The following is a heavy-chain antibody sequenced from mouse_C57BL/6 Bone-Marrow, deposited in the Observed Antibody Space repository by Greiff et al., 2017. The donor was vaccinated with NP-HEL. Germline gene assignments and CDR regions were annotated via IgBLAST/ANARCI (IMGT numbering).Heavy chain of an antibody. CDR1: GYAFSSSW. Sequence: QVQLQQSGPELVKPGASVKISCKASGYAFSSSWMNWVKQRPGKGLEWIGRIYPGDGDTNYNGKFKGKATLTADKSSSTAYMQLSSLTSEDSAVYFCARSRGLSYCYGSSSSYWYFDVWGTGTTVSVSS. V-gene: IGHV1-82*01. CDR2: IYPGDGDT. J-gene: IGHJ1*03. D-gene: IGHD1-1*01. CDR3: ARSRGLSYCYGSSSSYWYFDV.